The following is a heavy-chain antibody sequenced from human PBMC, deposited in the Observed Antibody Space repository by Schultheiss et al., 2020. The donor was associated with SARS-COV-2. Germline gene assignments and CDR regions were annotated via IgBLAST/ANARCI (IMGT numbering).Heavy chain of an antibody. Sequence: SETLSLTCTVSGGSISSGGYYWSWIRQHPGKGLEWIGYIYYSGSTYYNPSLKSRVTISVDTSKNQFSLKLTSVTAADTAVYYCARLYTSGPEFFFDFWGQGTRVTVSS. CDR3: ARLYTSGPEFFFDF. CDR1: GGSISSGGYY. J-gene: IGHJ4*02. V-gene: IGHV4-31*03. D-gene: IGHD6-19*01. CDR2: IYYSGST.